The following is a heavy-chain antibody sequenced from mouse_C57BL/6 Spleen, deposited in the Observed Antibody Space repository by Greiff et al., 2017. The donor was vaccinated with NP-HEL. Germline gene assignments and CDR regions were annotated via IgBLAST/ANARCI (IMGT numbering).Heavy chain of an antibody. J-gene: IGHJ3*01. CDR1: GYSITSGYY. Sequence: EESGPGLVKPSQSLSLTCSVTGYSITSGYYWNWIRQFPGNKLEWMGYISYDGSNNYNPSLKNRISITRDTSKNQFFLKLNSVTTEDTATYYCAREREYYAFAYWGQGTLVTVSA. V-gene: IGHV3-6*01. CDR2: ISYDGSN. CDR3: AREREYYAFAY. D-gene: IGHD1-1*01.